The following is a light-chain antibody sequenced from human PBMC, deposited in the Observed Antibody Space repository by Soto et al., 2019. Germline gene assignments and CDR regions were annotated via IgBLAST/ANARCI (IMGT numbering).Light chain of an antibody. J-gene: IGLJ3*02. V-gene: IGLV1-44*01. CDR3: AARDDSLNAWV. Sequence: QSVLTQPPSASGTPGPRVTISCSGSSSNIGINTVNWYQQLPGTTPKLLIYNNNQRPSVVPDRISGSKSGTSASLAISGLQSEDEADYYCAARDDSLNAWVFGGGTKLTVL. CDR1: SSNIGINT. CDR2: NNN.